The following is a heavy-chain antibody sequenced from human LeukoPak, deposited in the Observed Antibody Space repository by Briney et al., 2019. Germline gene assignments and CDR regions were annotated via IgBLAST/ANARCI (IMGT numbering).Heavy chain of an antibody. CDR2: FDPEDGET. V-gene: IGHV1-24*01. CDR3: ASRWLGYCSGGSCYGY. D-gene: IGHD2-15*01. Sequence: ASVKVSCKVSGYTLTELSMHWVRQAPGKGLEWMGGFDPEDGETIYAQKFQGRVTMTEDTSTDTAYMELSSLRSEDTAVYYCASRWLGYCSGGSCYGYWGQGTLVTVSS. J-gene: IGHJ4*02. CDR1: GYTLTELS.